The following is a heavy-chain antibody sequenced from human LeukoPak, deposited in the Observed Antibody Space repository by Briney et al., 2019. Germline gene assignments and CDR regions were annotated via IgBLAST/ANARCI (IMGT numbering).Heavy chain of an antibody. J-gene: IGHJ4*02. D-gene: IGHD4-17*01. CDR3: ARDTARFYGDYRIFDY. V-gene: IGHV1-18*01. CDR2: ISAYNGNT. CDR1: GYTFTRYG. Sequence: ASVKVSCKASGYTFTRYGISWVGQAPGQGLEWMGWISAYNGNTNYAQKLQGRVTMTTDTSTSTAYMELRSLRSDDTAVYYCARDTARFYGDYRIFDYWGQGTLVTVSS.